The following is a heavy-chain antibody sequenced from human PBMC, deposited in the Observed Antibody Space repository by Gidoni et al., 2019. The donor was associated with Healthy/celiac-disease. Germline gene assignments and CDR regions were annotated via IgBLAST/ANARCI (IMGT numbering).Heavy chain of an antibody. D-gene: IGHD6-19*01. CDR1: GGAISSYY. V-gene: IGHV4-59*01. Sequence: QVQLKESGPGLEKPSETLSRTCTVAGGAISSYYWSWIRQPPGMGLEWIGDIYYSGSTNYHPSLQSRVSISVDTSKNQFSLKLRSVTAAAAAVYYCSRARSSSGWSRSGYYFDYWGQGTLVTVSS. CDR2: IYYSGST. J-gene: IGHJ4*02. CDR3: SRARSSSGWSRSGYYFDY.